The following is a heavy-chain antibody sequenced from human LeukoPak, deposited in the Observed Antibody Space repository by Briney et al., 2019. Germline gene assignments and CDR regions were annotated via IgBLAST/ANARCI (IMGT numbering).Heavy chain of an antibody. Sequence: PGGSLRLSCAASGNYWMHWVRQAPGKGLVWVSHINSDGSWTSYADSVKGRFTISRDNSKNTLYLQMNSLRAEDTAVYYRAKMARNYYDSSGYPYYFDYWGQGTLVTVSS. CDR1: GNYW. D-gene: IGHD3-22*01. V-gene: IGHV3-74*01. CDR2: INSDGSWT. J-gene: IGHJ4*02. CDR3: AKMARNYYDSSGYPYYFDY.